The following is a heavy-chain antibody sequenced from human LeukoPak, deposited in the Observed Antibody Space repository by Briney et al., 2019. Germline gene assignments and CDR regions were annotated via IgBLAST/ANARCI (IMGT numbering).Heavy chain of an antibody. D-gene: IGHD6-19*01. CDR2: IFSGGST. Sequence: AGGSLRLSCAASGFTVSSNFMSWVRQAPGKGLEWISVIFSGGSTYYADSVKGRFTISRDNSKNTLYLQMNSLRVEDTAVYYCARGTSSGWYGDYWGQGTLVTVSS. CDR3: ARGTSSGWYGDY. V-gene: IGHV3-53*01. CDR1: GFTVSSNF. J-gene: IGHJ4*02.